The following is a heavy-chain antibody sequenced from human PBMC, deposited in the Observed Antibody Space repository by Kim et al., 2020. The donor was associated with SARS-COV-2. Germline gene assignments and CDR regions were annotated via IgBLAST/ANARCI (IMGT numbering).Heavy chain of an antibody. CDR2: VGGNGGGS. CDR1: GFTFSNYP. CDR3: GKGGGMDV. J-gene: IGHJ6*02. V-gene: IGHV3-23*01. D-gene: IGHD1-26*01. Sequence: GGSLRLSCAASGFTFSNYPMTWVRQAPVKGLEWVSVVGGNGGGSIYADSVKGRFTISRDNPKNMLYLQMNSLRGEDTAVFYCGKGGGMDVWGQGTTVIVS.